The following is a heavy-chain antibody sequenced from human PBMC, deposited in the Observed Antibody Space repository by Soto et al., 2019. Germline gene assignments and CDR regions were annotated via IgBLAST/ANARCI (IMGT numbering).Heavy chain of an antibody. CDR1: GGSISSGGYY. CDR3: ARAVVGTVTSXPDY. D-gene: IGHD4-17*01. Sequence: SETLSLTCTVSGGSISSGGYYWSWIRQHPGKGLEWIGYIYYSGSTYYNPSLKSRVTISVDTSENQFSLKLSSVTAADMAVYYCARAVVGTVTSXPDYWGQXTQVTVSS. J-gene: IGHJ4*02. V-gene: IGHV4-31*03. CDR2: IYYSGST.